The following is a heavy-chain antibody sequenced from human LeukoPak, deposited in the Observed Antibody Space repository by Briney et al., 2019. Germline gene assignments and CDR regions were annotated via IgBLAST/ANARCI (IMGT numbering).Heavy chain of an antibody. D-gene: IGHD5-24*01. Sequence: ASVKVSCKASGYTFTSYDINWVRQATGQGLEWMGWMNPNSGNTGYAQKFQGRVTITADKSTSTAYMELSSLRSEDTAVYYCARDSPLKDGYNALGGFGAFDIWGQGTMVTVSS. CDR2: MNPNSGNT. CDR3: ARDSPLKDGYNALGGFGAFDI. V-gene: IGHV1-8*03. CDR1: GYTFTSYD. J-gene: IGHJ3*02.